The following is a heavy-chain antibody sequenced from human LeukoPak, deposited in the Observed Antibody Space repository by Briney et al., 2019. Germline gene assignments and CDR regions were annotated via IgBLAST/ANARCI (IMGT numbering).Heavy chain of an antibody. V-gene: IGHV4-39*07. Sequence: RPSETLSLTCTVSGGSISSSSYYWGWIRQPPGKGLEWIGSIYYSGSTYYNPSLKSRVTISVDTSKNQFSLKLSSVTAADTAVYYCARSQLYYYGSGSAIYYYYMDVWGKGTTVTISS. CDR3: ARSQLYYYGSGSAIYYYYMDV. D-gene: IGHD3-10*01. CDR1: GGSISSSSYY. J-gene: IGHJ6*03. CDR2: IYYSGST.